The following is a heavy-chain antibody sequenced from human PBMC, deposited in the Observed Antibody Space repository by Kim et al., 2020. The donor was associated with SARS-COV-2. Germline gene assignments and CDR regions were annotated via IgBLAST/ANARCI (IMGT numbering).Heavy chain of an antibody. D-gene: IGHD4-17*01. CDR2: ISGSGGST. Sequence: GGSLRLSCAASGFTFSSYAMSWVRQAPGKGLEWVSAISGSGGSTYYADSVKGRFTISRDNSKNTLYLQMNSLRAEDTAVYYCAKDLPDPPYGDLTSTYFQHWGQGTLVTVSS. J-gene: IGHJ1*01. CDR3: AKDLPDPPYGDLTSTYFQH. CDR1: GFTFSSYA. V-gene: IGHV3-23*01.